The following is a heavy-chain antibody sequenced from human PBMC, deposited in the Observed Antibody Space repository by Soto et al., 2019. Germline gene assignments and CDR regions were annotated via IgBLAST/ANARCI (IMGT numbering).Heavy chain of an antibody. D-gene: IGHD3-10*01. CDR3: ARGGEGAHAFDI. CDR2: IYYSGST. V-gene: IGHV4-30-4*01. Sequence: SETLSLTCTVSGVSISSGDYYWSWIRQPPGKGLEWIGYIYYSGSTYYNPSLKSRVTISVDTSKNQFSLKLSSVTAADTAVYYCARGGEGAHAFDIWGQGTMVTVSS. CDR1: GVSISSGDYY. J-gene: IGHJ3*02.